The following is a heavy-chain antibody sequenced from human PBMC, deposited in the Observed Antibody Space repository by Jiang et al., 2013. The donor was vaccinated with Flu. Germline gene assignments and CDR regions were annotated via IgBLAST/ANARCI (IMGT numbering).Heavy chain of an antibody. Sequence: EVKKPGASVKVSCKASGYTFTSYDINWVRQATGQGLEWMGWMNPNSGNTGYAQKFQGRVTMTRNTSISTAYMELSSLRSEDTAVYYCARGPQPYCSSTSCYAPPGHFDLWGRGTLVTVSS. CDR1: GYTFTSYD. V-gene: IGHV1-8*01. D-gene: IGHD2-2*01. J-gene: IGHJ2*01. CDR3: ARGPQPYCSSTSCYAPPGHFDL. CDR2: MNPNSGNT.